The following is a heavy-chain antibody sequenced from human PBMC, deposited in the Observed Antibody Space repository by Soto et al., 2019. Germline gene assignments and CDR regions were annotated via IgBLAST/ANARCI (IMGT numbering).Heavy chain of an antibody. Sequence: EVQLLESGGGLVQPGGSLRLSCAASGFTFSSYAMSWVRQAPGKGLEWVSAISGSGGSTYYADSVKGRFTISRDNSKNTLYLQMNSLRAEDTAVYYCAYLRDSSGWYGMDVWGQGTTVTVSS. CDR1: GFTFSSYA. J-gene: IGHJ6*02. V-gene: IGHV3-23*01. D-gene: IGHD6-19*01. CDR3: AYLRDSSGWYGMDV. CDR2: ISGSGGST.